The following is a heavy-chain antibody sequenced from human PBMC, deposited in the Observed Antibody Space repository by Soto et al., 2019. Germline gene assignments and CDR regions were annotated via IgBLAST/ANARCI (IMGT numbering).Heavy chain of an antibody. Sequence: ASVKVSCKAAGYIFTSYGISWVRQAPGQGLEWMGWISAYKGDTKYAQILQGRVTMTTDTSTRTAYMELRSLRSDDTAVYYCARATHYYDSSGYPHDFDIWGQGTMVTVSS. J-gene: IGHJ3*02. D-gene: IGHD3-22*01. CDR3: ARATHYYDSSGYPHDFDI. CDR1: GYIFTSYG. CDR2: ISAYKGDT. V-gene: IGHV1-18*01.